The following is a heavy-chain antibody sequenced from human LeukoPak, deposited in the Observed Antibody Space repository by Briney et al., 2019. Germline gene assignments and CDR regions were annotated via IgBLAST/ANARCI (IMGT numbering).Heavy chain of an antibody. CDR1: GGSISSYY. Sequence: SETLSLPCTVSGGSISSYYWSWIRQSPGKGLEWLGYIYYSGSTRYSPPLKSRTLIHVDPSKNQFPLTLSSVTAADTAIYFCARDSHPQGGLGGEFYFDYGGQGILVTVSS. CDR2: IYYSGST. D-gene: IGHD3-16*01. J-gene: IGHJ4*02. V-gene: IGHV4-59*01. CDR3: ARDSHPQGGLGGEFYFDY.